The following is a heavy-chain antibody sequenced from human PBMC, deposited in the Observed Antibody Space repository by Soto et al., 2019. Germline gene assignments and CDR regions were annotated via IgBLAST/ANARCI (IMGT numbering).Heavy chain of an antibody. CDR2: IIPILGIA. CDR1: GGTFSSYA. V-gene: IGHV1-69*04. CDR3: ASAVDSRSWSNFFHY. D-gene: IGHD6-13*01. J-gene: IGHJ4*02. Sequence: GASVKVSCKASGGTFSSYAISWVRQAPGQGLEWMGRIIPILGIANYAQKFQGRVTITADKSTSTAYMELSSLRSEDTAVYYCASAVDSRSWSNFFHYWGQGTLVTRSS.